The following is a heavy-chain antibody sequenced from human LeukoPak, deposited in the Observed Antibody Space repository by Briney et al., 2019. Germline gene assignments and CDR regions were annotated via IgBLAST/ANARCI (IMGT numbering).Heavy chain of an antibody. D-gene: IGHD6-13*01. Sequence: GGSLRLSCAASGFTFSSYAMHWVRQAPGKGLEWVAVISYDGSNKYYADSVKGRFTISRDNSKNTLYLQMNSLRAEDTAVYYCAKRSRGSSGLYYFDYWGQGTLVTVSS. CDR3: AKRSRGSSGLYYFDY. CDR2: ISYDGSNK. CDR1: GFTFSSYA. V-gene: IGHV3-30-3*02. J-gene: IGHJ4*02.